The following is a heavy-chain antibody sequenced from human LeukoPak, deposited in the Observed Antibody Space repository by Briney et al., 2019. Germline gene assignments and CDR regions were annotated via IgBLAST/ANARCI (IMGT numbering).Heavy chain of an antibody. CDR3: ARVGSQVVTARYFDY. V-gene: IGHV1-69*02. Sequence: SVKVSCKASGGTFSSYTISWVRQAPGQGLEWMGRIIPILGIANYAQKFQGRVTITADKSTSTAYMELSSLRSEDTAVYYCARVGSQVVTARYFDYWGQGTLVTVSS. J-gene: IGHJ4*02. CDR1: GGTFSSYT. D-gene: IGHD2-21*02. CDR2: IIPILGIA.